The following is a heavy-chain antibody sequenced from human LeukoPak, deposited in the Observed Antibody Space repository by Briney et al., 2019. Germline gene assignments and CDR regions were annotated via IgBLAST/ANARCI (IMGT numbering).Heavy chain of an antibody. CDR1: GGTFSSYA. Sequence: SVKVSCKASGGTFSSYAISWVRQAPGQGLEWMGGIIPIFGTANYAQKFQGRVTITADESTSTAYMELSSLRSEDTAVYYCAVYYYDSSGTYYYGMDVWGQGTTVTVSS. D-gene: IGHD3-22*01. CDR3: AVYYYDSSGTYYYGMDV. CDR2: IIPIFGTA. V-gene: IGHV1-69*13. J-gene: IGHJ6*02.